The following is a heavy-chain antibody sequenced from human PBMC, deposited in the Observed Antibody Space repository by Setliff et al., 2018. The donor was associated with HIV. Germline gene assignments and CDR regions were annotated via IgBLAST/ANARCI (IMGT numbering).Heavy chain of an antibody. CDR3: ARDGVTVATPYFDY. V-gene: IGHV1-2*02. Sequence: ASVKVSCKASGYTFTGYYIHWVRQAPGQGLEWMGWINCSSGGTNSAQKFQGRVTMARDTSINTIYMELSRLTSDDTAVYYWARDGVTVATPYFDYWGQGTLVTVSS. CDR1: GYTFTGYY. CDR2: INCSSGGT. J-gene: IGHJ4*02. D-gene: IGHD4-17*01.